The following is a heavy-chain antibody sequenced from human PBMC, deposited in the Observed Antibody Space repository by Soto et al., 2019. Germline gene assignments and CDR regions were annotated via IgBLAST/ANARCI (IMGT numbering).Heavy chain of an antibody. Sequence: QVQLVQSGAEVQKPGASVKVSCKASGYTSTNLDINWVRQATGQGLEWMGWMNPNSDTGYAQKFQGRVTLTRDTSTRTVDMELRSLRFEDTAVYYCARFQEGLGFISWGQGTAVSVSS. CDR3: ARFQEGLGFIS. V-gene: IGHV1-8*01. CDR2: MNPNSDT. J-gene: IGHJ5*02. D-gene: IGHD3-3*02. CDR1: GYTSTNLD.